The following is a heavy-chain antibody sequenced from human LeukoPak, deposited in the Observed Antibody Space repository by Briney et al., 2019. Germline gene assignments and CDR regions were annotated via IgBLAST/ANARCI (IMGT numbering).Heavy chain of an antibody. Sequence: GGSLRLSCAASGFTFSNYWMYWVRQAPGEGLVWVSRINSDGGTTTYADSVKGQFTISRDNAKNTLYLQMNGLRSEDTAVYYCARAFYYDSSGYSYYFDYWGQGTLVTVSS. CDR3: ARAFYYDSSGYSYYFDY. J-gene: IGHJ4*02. V-gene: IGHV3-74*01. CDR2: INSDGGTT. D-gene: IGHD3-22*01. CDR1: GFTFSNYW.